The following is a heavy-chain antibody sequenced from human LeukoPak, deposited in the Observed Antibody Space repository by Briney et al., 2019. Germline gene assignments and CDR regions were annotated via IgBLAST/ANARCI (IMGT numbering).Heavy chain of an antibody. Sequence: GGSLRLSCAASGFTLSSYWMSWVRQAPGKGLEWVDNIKQDGSEKYYVDSVKGRFTISRDNAKNSLYLQMNSLRAEDTAVYYCARVGTAHYFDYWGQGTLVTVSS. CDR2: IKQDGSEK. J-gene: IGHJ4*02. CDR1: GFTLSSYW. V-gene: IGHV3-7*01. D-gene: IGHD1/OR15-1a*01. CDR3: ARVGTAHYFDY.